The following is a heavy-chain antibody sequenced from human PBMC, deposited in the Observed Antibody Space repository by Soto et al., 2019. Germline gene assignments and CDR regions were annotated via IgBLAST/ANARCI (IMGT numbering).Heavy chain of an antibody. D-gene: IGHD1-26*01. CDR2: IIPIFGTT. V-gene: IGHV1-69*12. J-gene: IGHJ5*02. CDR3: AREEVIVGATTGWFDP. Sequence: QVQLVQSGAEVKKPGSSVKVSCKASGGSFSSYLINWVRQAPGQGLEWMGGIIPIFGTTNHAQQFQGRVTITADESTXPAYMELSSLRSEDTAVYYCAREEVIVGATTGWFDPWGQGTLVTVSS. CDR1: GGSFSSYL.